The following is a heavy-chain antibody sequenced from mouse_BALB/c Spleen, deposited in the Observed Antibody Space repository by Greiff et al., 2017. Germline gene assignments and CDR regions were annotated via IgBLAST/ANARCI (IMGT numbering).Heavy chain of an antibody. CDR2: IYPGSGNT. CDR3: ARGGDGPLFDY. V-gene: IGHV1-77*01. D-gene: IGHD2-3*01. Sequence: QVQLKESGAELARPGASVKLSCKASGYTFTDYYINWVKQRTGQGLEWIGEIYPGSGNTYYNEKFKGKATLTADKSSSTAYMQLSSLTSEDSAVYFCARGGDGPLFDYWGQGTTLTVSS. CDR1: GYTFTDYY. J-gene: IGHJ2*01.